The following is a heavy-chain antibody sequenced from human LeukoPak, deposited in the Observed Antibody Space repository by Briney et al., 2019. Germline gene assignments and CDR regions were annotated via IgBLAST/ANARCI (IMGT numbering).Heavy chain of an antibody. D-gene: IGHD4-17*01. CDR1: GGSVSASTYYY. V-gene: IGHV4-39*01. J-gene: IGHJ5*02. CDR3: ARHDYRDYNPGTNWFDP. CDR2: IHYSGTT. Sequence: SETLSLTCTVSGGSVSASTYYYWGWIRQPPGKGLEWIGSIHYSGTTYYNPSLKSRVTISVDASKNQFSLKLNSVTTADTAVYYCARHDYRDYNPGTNWFDPWGQGTLVTVSS.